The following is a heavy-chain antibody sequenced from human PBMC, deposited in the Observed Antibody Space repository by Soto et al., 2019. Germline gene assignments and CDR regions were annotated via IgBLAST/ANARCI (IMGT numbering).Heavy chain of an antibody. CDR2: IIPIFATA. Sequence: SVKVSCKASGGTFSGYIISWVRQAPGQGLEWMGGIIPIFATADYAQKFQGRVAITADESTSTAYMELSSLRSEDKAVYYCARGGGYDSFDFWGQGIQVTVSS. V-gene: IGHV1-69*13. CDR1: GGTFSGYI. CDR3: ARGGGYDSFDF. J-gene: IGHJ4*02. D-gene: IGHD2-15*01.